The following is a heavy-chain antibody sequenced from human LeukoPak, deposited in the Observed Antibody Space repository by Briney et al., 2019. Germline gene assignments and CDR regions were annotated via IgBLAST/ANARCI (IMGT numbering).Heavy chain of an antibody. CDR1: GFTFSSYW. Sequence: PGGSLRLSCAASGFTFSSYWMSWVRQAPGKGLEWVANIKQDGSDKYYVDSVKGRFTISRDNAKNSLYLQMNSLRAEDTAVYYCARGDYGELFDYWGQGTLVTVSS. CDR2: IKQDGSDK. V-gene: IGHV3-7*04. J-gene: IGHJ4*02. CDR3: ARGDYGELFDY. D-gene: IGHD4-17*01.